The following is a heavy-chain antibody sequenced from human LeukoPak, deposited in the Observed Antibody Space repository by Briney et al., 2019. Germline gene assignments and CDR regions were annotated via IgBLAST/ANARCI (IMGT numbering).Heavy chain of an antibody. Sequence: SETPSLTCAVYGGSFSGYYWSWIRQPPGKGLEWIGEINHSGSTNYNPSLKSRVTISVDTSKNQFSLKLSSVTAADTAVYYCARRTIVVVPAAIGYYYYGMDVWGQGTTVTVSS. J-gene: IGHJ6*02. V-gene: IGHV4-34*01. D-gene: IGHD2-2*02. CDR3: ARRTIVVVPAAIGYYYYGMDV. CDR2: INHSGST. CDR1: GGSFSGYY.